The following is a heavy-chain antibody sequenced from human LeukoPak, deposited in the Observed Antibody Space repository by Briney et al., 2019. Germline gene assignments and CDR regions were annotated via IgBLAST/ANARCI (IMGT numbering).Heavy chain of an antibody. D-gene: IGHD3-3*01. CDR3: ARSYDFWSGYDRHDAFDI. CDR1: GGSFSGYY. Sequence: SETLSLTCAVYGGSFSGYYWSWIRQPPGKGLEWIGEINHSESTNYNPSLKSRVTVSVDTSKNQFSLKLTSVTAADTAVYYCARSYDFWSGYDRHDAFDIWGQGTMVTVSS. CDR2: INHSEST. V-gene: IGHV4-34*01. J-gene: IGHJ3*02.